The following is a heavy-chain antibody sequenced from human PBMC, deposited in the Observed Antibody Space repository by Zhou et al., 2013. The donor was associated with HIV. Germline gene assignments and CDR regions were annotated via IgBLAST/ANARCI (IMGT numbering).Heavy chain of an antibody. CDR1: GYNFTDYY. CDR3: ATSIAGAA. CDR2: IHPKSGDT. Sequence: QVQLMQSGSEVKKPGASVKVSCKASGYNFTDYYMHWMRQAPGQGPEWMGWIHPKSGDTNYAQKFQGRVAMTRDTSISTVYMEVRRLKSDDTAIFYCATSIAGAAWGQGTLVTVSS. D-gene: IGHD6-6*01. J-gene: IGHJ4*01. V-gene: IGHV1-2*02.